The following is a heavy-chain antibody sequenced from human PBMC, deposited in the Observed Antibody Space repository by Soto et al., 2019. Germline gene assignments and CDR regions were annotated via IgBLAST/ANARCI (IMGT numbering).Heavy chain of an antibody. CDR3: AKVPAAGTSPGY. CDR1: GFTFSNFG. V-gene: IGHV3-30*18. D-gene: IGHD6-13*01. Sequence: QVQLVESGGGVVQPGRSLRLSCAVSGFTFSNFGMHWVRQAPGKGLEWVAVISHDATNEKYAESVKGRFTISRDNSKNTLYLQMNSLTGEDTAVYYCAKVPAAGTSPGYWGQGTLVTVSS. CDR2: ISHDATNE. J-gene: IGHJ4*02.